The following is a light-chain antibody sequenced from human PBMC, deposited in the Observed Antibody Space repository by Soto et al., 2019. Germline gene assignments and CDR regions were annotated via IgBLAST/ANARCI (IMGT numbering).Light chain of an antibody. J-gene: IGKJ2*01. CDR2: VAS. V-gene: IGKV1-33*01. CDR3: QQYDNLPYT. CDR1: QSINTW. Sequence: DIQMTQSPSTLSASAGDRVSITCRASQSINTWLAWYQQKPGKAPKLLIYVASNLETGVPSRFSGSGSGTDFSLTITSLQPEDIATYYCQQYDNLPYTFGQGTKVDIK.